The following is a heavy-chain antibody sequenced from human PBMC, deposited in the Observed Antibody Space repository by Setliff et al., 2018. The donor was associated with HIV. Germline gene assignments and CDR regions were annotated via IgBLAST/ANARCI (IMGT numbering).Heavy chain of an antibody. CDR2: INHSGST. CDR3: ARYSTLTTNFDY. V-gene: IGHV4-34*01. J-gene: IGHJ4*02. Sequence: SSETLSLTCAVYGGSFSGYYWSWIRQPPGKGLEWIGEINHSGSTNYNPSLKSRVTISLDTSKNPFSLKLAFVTAADTAVYYCARYSTLTTNFDYWGQGTLVTVSS. D-gene: IGHD4-17*01. CDR1: GGSFSGYY.